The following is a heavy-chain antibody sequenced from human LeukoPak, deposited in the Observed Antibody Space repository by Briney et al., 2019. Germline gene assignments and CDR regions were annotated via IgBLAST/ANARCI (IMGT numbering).Heavy chain of an antibody. D-gene: IGHD2/OR15-2a*01. Sequence: GGSLRLSCAASGFTFSSYEMNWVRQAPGKGLEWVSYISSSGSTIYHADSVKGRFTISRDNAKNSLHLQMNSLRAEDTAVYYCARFAGRKRLPGFDTTFDYWGQGTLVTVSS. CDR1: GFTFSSYE. CDR2: ISSSGSTI. CDR3: ARFAGRKRLPGFDTTFDY. V-gene: IGHV3-48*03. J-gene: IGHJ4*02.